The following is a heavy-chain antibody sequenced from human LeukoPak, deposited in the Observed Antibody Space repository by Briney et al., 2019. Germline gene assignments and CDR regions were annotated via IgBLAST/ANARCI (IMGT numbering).Heavy chain of an antibody. CDR1: GFTFSSYA. Sequence: GGSLRLSCAASGFTFSSYAMSWVRQAPGKGLEWVSGLSGSGGSTHYADSVKGRFTISRDNSKNTLYMQMNSLRAEDSAVYHCAKGVGDYGGDARGFDYWGQGTLVTVPS. J-gene: IGHJ4*02. D-gene: IGHD4-17*01. V-gene: IGHV3-23*01. CDR2: LSGSGGST. CDR3: AKGVGDYGGDARGFDY.